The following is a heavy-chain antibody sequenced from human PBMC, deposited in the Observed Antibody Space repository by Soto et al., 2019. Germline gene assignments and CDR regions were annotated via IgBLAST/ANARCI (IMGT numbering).Heavy chain of an antibody. CDR2: ISSSSSYI. CDR1: GCTFSSYS. CDR3: AGGASGAYYYYYYYMDV. Sequence: GGSLRLSCAASGCTFSSYSMNWVRQAPGKGLEWVSSISSSSSYIYYADSVKGRFTISRDNAKNSLYLQMNSLRAEDTAVYYCAGGASGAYYYYYYYMDVWGKGTTVTSP. J-gene: IGHJ6*03. V-gene: IGHV3-21*01.